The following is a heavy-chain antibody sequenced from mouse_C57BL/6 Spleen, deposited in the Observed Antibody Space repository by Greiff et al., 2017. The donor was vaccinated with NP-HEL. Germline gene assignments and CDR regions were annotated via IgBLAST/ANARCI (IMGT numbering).Heavy chain of an antibody. CDR3: ARKSDGYYVYFDV. Sequence: QVQLKQPGAELVMPGASVKLSCKASGYTFTSYWMHWVKQRPGQGLEWIGEIDPSDSYTNYNQKFKGKSTLTVDKSSSTAYMQLSSLTSEDSAVYYCARKSDGYYVYFDVWGTGTTVTVSS. D-gene: IGHD2-3*01. CDR1: GYTFTSYW. CDR2: IDPSDSYT. V-gene: IGHV1-69*01. J-gene: IGHJ1*03.